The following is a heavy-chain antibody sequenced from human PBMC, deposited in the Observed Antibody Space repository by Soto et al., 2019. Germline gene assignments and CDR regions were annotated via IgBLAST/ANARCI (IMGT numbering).Heavy chain of an antibody. CDR1: GFTFSSYS. D-gene: IGHD3-3*01. V-gene: IGHV3-21*01. Sequence: EVQLVESGGGLVKPGGSLRLSCAASGFTFSSYSMNWVRQAPGKGLEWVSSISSSSSYIYYADSVKGRFTISRDNAKNSLYLQMSSLRAEDTAVYYCAREAGGVVTVADAFDIWGQGTMVTVSS. CDR3: AREAGGVVTVADAFDI. CDR2: ISSSSSYI. J-gene: IGHJ3*02.